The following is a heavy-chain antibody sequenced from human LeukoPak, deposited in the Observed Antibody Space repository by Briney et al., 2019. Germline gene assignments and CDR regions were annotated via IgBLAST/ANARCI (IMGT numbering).Heavy chain of an antibody. CDR3: ARARLLWLYGMDV. V-gene: IGHV3-33*01. D-gene: IGHD3-10*01. CDR2: IWYDGSNK. J-gene: IGHJ6*02. CDR1: GFTFSSYG. Sequence: SGRSLRLSCAASGFTFSSYGMHWVRGAPGKGLEWVAVIWYDGSNKYYADPVKGRSTISRDNSKNTLYLQMNSLRAEDTAVYYCARARLLWLYGMDVWGQGTTVTVSS.